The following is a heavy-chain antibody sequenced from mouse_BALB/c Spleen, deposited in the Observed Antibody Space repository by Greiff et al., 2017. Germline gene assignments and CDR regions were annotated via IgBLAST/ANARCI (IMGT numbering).Heavy chain of an antibody. CDR3: AKGSYGYDEEAWYFDV. CDR2: INPNNGGT. CDR1: GYTFTDYN. Sequence: GQLKESGPELVKPGASVKIPCKASGYTFTDYNMDWVKQSHGKSLEWIGDINPNNGGTIYNQKFKGKATLTVDKSSSTAYMELRSLTSEDTAVYYCAKGSYGYDEEAWYFDVWGAGTTVTVSS. V-gene: IGHV1-18*01. J-gene: IGHJ1*01. D-gene: IGHD2-2*01.